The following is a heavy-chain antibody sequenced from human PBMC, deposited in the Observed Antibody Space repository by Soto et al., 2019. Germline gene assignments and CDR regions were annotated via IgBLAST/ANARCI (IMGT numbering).Heavy chain of an antibody. Sequence: EMQLVEAGGGLVQPGRSLRLSCAASGFTFGDYAMHWVRQVPGKGLEWVSGISWDSGRIGYADSVKGRFTNSRDNAKNSLFLQMNSLKAEDTAFYYCVKDLRINIDSDYSDAFDLWGQGTMVTVSS. J-gene: IGHJ3*01. CDR3: VKDLRINIDSDYSDAFDL. D-gene: IGHD4-4*01. CDR2: ISWDSGRI. V-gene: IGHV3-9*01. CDR1: GFTFGDYA.